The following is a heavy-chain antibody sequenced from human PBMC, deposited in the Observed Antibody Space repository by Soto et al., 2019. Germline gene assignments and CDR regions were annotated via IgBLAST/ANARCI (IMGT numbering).Heavy chain of an antibody. V-gene: IGHV3-7*05. CDR1: EFVFSGAC. Sequence: GGSLRQTCADAEFVFSGACRSCIHQAPGKGLEWVANIKPDGSEKYYVDSVQGRFTISRDNAKNSLYLQMNSLRADDTAVYYCARKDYYYDTSNAGWFDPWGQGTPVTVSS. CDR3: ARKDYYYDTSNAGWFDP. CDR2: IKPDGSEK. D-gene: IGHD3-22*01. J-gene: IGHJ5*02.